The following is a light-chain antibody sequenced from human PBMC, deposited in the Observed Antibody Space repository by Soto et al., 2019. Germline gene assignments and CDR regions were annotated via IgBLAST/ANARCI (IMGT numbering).Light chain of an antibody. CDR1: TGAVTSGHY. CDR3: LLSYSGARVRV. Sequence: QAVVTQEPSLTVSPGGTVTLTCGSSTGAVTSGHYPYWFQQKPGQAPRTLIYDTSNKHSWTPARFSGSLLGGKAALTLSGAQPEDEAEYYCLLSYSGARVRVFGTGTKVTAL. V-gene: IGLV7-46*01. J-gene: IGLJ1*01. CDR2: DTS.